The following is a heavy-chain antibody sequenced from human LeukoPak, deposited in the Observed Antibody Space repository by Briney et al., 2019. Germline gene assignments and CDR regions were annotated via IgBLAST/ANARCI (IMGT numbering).Heavy chain of an antibody. CDR2: IGGSGGSQ. V-gene: IGHV3-23*01. Sequence: GVSLRLSCAASGFTVSSYAMSWVRQAPGKGLEGVSAIGGSGGSQYYADSVKGRFTIYRDNSKNTLYLQMNSVRAEDTAVYHCAKHWYSGSDYGYYFDYWGQGTLVTVSS. CDR1: GFTVSSYA. CDR3: AKHWYSGSDYGYYFDY. J-gene: IGHJ4*02. D-gene: IGHD5-12*01.